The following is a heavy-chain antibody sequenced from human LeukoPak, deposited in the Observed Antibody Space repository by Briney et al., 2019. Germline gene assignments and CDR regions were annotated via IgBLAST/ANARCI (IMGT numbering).Heavy chain of an antibody. J-gene: IGHJ4*02. D-gene: IGHD3-9*01. Sequence: SETLSLTCTVSGGSISSYYWSWIRQPPGKGLEWIGYIYYSGSTNYNPSLKSRVTISVDTSKNQFSLKLNSVTAADTAVYYCARSPHILTGENFDFWGQGTLVTVSS. V-gene: IGHV4-59*01. CDR2: IYYSGST. CDR1: GGSISSYY. CDR3: ARSPHILTGENFDF.